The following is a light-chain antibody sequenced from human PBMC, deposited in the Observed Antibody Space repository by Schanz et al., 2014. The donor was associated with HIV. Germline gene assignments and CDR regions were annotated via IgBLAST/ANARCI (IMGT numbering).Light chain of an antibody. J-gene: IGLJ1*01. CDR1: SSNIGAGYD. V-gene: IGLV1-40*01. CDR3: CSYAITTYV. CDR2: GNT. Sequence: QSVLTQPPSVSGAPGQRVTISCTGSSSNIGAGYDVHWFQQLPGTAPKLLIYGNTNRPSGVPDRFSGSKSGTSVSLAITGLQAEDEADYYCCSYAITTYVFGTGTKVTVL.